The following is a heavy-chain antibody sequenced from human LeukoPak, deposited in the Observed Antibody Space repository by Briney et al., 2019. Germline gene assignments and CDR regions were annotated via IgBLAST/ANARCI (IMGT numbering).Heavy chain of an antibody. J-gene: IGHJ4*02. D-gene: IGHD4-17*01. CDR3: AKDRNGDHSHDY. V-gene: IGHV3-21*01. Sequence: GGSLRLSCAASEFSVGSNYMNWVRQAPGKGLEWVSSISSSSSYIYYADSVKGRFTISRDNAKNSLYLQMNSLRAEDTAVYYCAKDRNGDHSHDYWGQGTLVTVSS. CDR1: EFSVGSNY. CDR2: ISSSSSYI.